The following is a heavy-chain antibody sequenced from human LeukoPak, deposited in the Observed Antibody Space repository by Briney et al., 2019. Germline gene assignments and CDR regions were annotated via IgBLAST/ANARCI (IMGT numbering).Heavy chain of an antibody. CDR2: INPSGGST. J-gene: IGHJ4*02. Sequence: ASVKVSCKASRYTFTTYYVHWVRQAPGQGLEWMGIINPSGGSTTYAQKFRGRLTMTRDMSTSTVYMELSSLRSEDTAVYYCARGSRPVYNLLTGKRYFDYWGQGTLLTVSS. D-gene: IGHD3-9*01. V-gene: IGHV1-46*01. CDR1: RYTFTTYY. CDR3: ARGSRPVYNLLTGKRYFDY.